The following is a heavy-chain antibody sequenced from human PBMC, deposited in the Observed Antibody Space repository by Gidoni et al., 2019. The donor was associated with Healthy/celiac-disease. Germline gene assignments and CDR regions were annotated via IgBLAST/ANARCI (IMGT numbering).Heavy chain of an antibody. D-gene: IGHD6-13*01. CDR1: GYTFTSYG. J-gene: IGHJ5*02. CDR3: ARDKAAAGRFDT. Sequence: QVQLVPSGAEVQKPGASVKVSCKASGYTFTSYGISWVRQAPGPGLEWMGWISAYNGNTNYEQKLQGRVTMTTDTSTSTAYMELRRLRSDDTAVYYCARDKAAAGRFDTWGQGTLVTVSS. V-gene: IGHV1-18*01. CDR2: ISAYNGNT.